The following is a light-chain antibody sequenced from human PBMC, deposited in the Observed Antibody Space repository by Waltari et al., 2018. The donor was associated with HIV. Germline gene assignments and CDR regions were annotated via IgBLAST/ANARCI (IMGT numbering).Light chain of an antibody. CDR2: KVS. CDR3: MQGTHWPYT. V-gene: IGKV2-30*01. CDR1: QSLVYSNGDTF. Sequence: DVVMTQSPLSLPVTLGQPASISCRSCQSLVYSNGDTFLNWFQQRPGQSPRRLIYKVSNRDSGVPDRFSGSGSGTDFTLKINRVEAEDLGVYYCMQGTHWPYTFGQGTKLEI. J-gene: IGKJ2*01.